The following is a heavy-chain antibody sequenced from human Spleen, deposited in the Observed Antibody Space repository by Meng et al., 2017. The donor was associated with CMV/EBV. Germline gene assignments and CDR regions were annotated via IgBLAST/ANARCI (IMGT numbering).Heavy chain of an antibody. CDR2: TFYRSKWYN. CDR3: ATGWDLNY. V-gene: IGHV6-1*01. D-gene: IGHD6-19*01. J-gene: IGHJ4*02. CDR1: GDSVSSNNLV. Sequence: QVLLQQSCPGLVNPSQTLSLTCASPGDSVSSNNLVYYWIRQFSSRGLEWLGRTFYRSKWYNDYAVSVISRAIINPDTSKNQFSLQLNSVTPEDTAVYYCATGWDLNYWGQGTLVTVSS.